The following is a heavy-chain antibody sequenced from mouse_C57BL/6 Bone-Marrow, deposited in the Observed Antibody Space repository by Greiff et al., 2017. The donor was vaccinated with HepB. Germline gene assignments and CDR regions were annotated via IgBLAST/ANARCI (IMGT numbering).Heavy chain of an antibody. CDR2: ISYDGSN. J-gene: IGHJ3*01. CDR3: AKEVYSY. V-gene: IGHV3-6*01. CDR1: GYSITSGYY. Sequence: EVKLQESGPGLVKPSQSLSLTCSVTGYSITSGYYWNWIRQFPGNKLEWMGYISYDGSNNYNPSLKNRISITRDTSKNQFFLKLNSVTTEDTATYYCAKEVYSYWCQGTLVTVSA. D-gene: IGHD2-1*01.